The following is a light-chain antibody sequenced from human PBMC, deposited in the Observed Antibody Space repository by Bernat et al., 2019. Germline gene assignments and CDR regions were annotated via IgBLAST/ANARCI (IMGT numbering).Light chain of an antibody. V-gene: IGKV1-5*03. CDR2: KAS. J-gene: IGKJ2*01. CDR1: QSISRW. CDR3: QQYHSSSPST. Sequence: DIQMTQSPSTLSASVGDRVTMTCRASQSISRWLAWYQQKPGQAPKLLIYKASNLESGVPSRFSGSGSGSEFNLTISSLQPDDLATYYCQQYHSSSPSTFGQGTIVEIK.